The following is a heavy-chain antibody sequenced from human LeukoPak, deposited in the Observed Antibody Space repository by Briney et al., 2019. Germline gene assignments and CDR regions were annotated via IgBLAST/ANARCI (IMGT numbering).Heavy chain of an antibody. CDR1: GFTFSSYG. CDR2: IWFDGGNK. Sequence: PGRSLRLSCAASGFTFSSYGMHWVRQAPGKGLEWVAVIWFDGGNKYYADSVKGRFTVSRDNSKSTLYLQMNSLRAEDTAVYYCARDPPFIIGTTFFDYWGQGTLVTVSS. CDR3: ARDPPFIIGTTFFDY. D-gene: IGHD1-20*01. J-gene: IGHJ4*02. V-gene: IGHV3-33*01.